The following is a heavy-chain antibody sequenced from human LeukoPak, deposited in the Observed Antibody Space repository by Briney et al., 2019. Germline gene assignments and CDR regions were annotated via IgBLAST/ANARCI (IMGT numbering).Heavy chain of an antibody. D-gene: IGHD6-13*01. V-gene: IGHV3-21*01. CDR2: ISSSRSYI. J-gene: IGHJ4*02. CDR3: ARYAAGTGSYFDY. Sequence: PGGSLRLSCAASGFTLSSSGMNWVRQAPGKGLEWVSYISSSRSYIYYADSVRGRFTISRDNAKKSLYLQMNSLRAEDTAVYYCARYAAGTGSYFDYWGQGTLVTVSS. CDR1: GFTLSSSG.